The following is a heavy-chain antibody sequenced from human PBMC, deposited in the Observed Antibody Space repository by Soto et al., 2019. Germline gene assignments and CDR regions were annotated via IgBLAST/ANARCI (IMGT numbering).Heavy chain of an antibody. CDR3: AKDYEEVVVAAGFDP. CDR1: GFTFRSYA. D-gene: IGHD2-15*01. V-gene: IGHV3-23*01. J-gene: IGHJ5*02. CDR2: ISGSGGST. Sequence: RLLESGGGLIQPGGSLRLSCSASGFTFRSYAMSWVRQAPGKGLEWVSGISGSGGSTYYADAVQGRFTISRDNSKNILYLQMNSLRAEDTAAYYCAKDYEEVVVAAGFDPWGQGTLVTVSS.